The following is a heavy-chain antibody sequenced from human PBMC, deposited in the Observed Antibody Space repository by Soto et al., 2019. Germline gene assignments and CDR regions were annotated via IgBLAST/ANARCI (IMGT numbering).Heavy chain of an antibody. CDR1: GGTFSSYA. D-gene: IGHD5-12*01. CDR2: IIPIFGTA. J-gene: IGHJ6*02. Sequence: QVQLVQSGAEVKKPGSSVMVSCKASGGTFSSYAISWVRQAPGQGLEWMGGIIPIFGTANYAQKFQGRVTITADESTSTAYMELISLRSEDTAAYYCASSVAKYYYYGMDVWGQGTTVTVSS. V-gene: IGHV1-69*12. CDR3: ASSVAKYYYYGMDV.